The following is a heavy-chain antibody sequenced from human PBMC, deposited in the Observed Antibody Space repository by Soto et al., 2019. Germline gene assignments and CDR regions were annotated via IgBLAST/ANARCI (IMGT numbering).Heavy chain of an antibody. CDR1: GFTFTRHS. Sequence: GSLRLSCAASGFTFTRHSMNWVRHAAGKGLEWISYSSDSSGTIYYADSVKRRLTISRDNVQNSLYLQMNSLRDEDTAVYYFARDPYPSITVTIMDYWGQGTQVTVSS. D-gene: IGHD4-17*01. J-gene: IGHJ4*02. CDR3: ARDPYPSITVTIMDY. CDR2: SSDSSGTI. V-gene: IGHV3-48*02.